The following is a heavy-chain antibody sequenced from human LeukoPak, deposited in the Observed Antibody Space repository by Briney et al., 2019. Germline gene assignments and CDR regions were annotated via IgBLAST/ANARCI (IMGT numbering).Heavy chain of an antibody. D-gene: IGHD3-10*01. CDR2: IHHSGSS. CDR1: GGSISSGGYY. CDR3: ANYGPGSYRFDP. J-gene: IGHJ5*02. V-gene: IGHV4-31*03. Sequence: PSETLSLTCTVSGGSISSGGYYWSWIRQHPGKGLEWIGYIHHSGSSYYNPSLKSRVIISVDTSKNQFSLKLNSVTAADTAVYYCANYGPGSYRFDPWGQGTLVTVSS.